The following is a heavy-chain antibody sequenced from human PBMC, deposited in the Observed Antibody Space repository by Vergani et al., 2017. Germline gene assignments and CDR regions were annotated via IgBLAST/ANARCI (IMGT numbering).Heavy chain of an antibody. D-gene: IGHD6-13*01. Sequence: QVQLVQSGAEVKKPGSSVKVSCKASGGTFTSYYMHWVRQAPGQGLEWMGIINPSGGSTSYAQKFQGRVTMTRDTSTSTVYMELSSLRSEDTAVYYCARAAGLDIAAAGIRYFDYWGQGTLVTVSS. CDR3: ARAAGLDIAAAGIRYFDY. CDR1: GGTFTSYY. J-gene: IGHJ4*02. V-gene: IGHV1-46*01. CDR2: INPSGGST.